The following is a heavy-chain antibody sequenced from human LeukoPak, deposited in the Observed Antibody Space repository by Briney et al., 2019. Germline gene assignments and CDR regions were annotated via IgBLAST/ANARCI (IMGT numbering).Heavy chain of an antibody. CDR2: ISGSGGST. Sequence: PGGSLRLSCAASGFTFSSYAMSWVRQAPGEGLEGGSAISGSGGSTYYADSVKGRFTISRDNSKNTLYLQMNSLRAEDTAVYYCAKFRRNVKRVEMIDYWGQGTLVTVSS. D-gene: IGHD1-14*01. J-gene: IGHJ4*02. CDR1: GFTFSSYA. CDR3: AKFRRNVKRVEMIDY. V-gene: IGHV3-23*01.